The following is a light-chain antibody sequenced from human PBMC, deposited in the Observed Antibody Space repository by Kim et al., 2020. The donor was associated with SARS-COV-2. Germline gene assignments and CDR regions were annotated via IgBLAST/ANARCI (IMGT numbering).Light chain of an antibody. V-gene: IGKV3-11*01. J-gene: IGKJ4*01. CDR2: DAA. Sequence: PGERASSCSWPSRNVGISLAWYQQTPGQTASLLINDAAMRAAGMPDRFSGSGSGTDFTPTISSLAPEDFALYYCQQRGSCPPALTFGGGTKLEI. CDR3: QQRGSCPPALT. CDR1: RNVGIS.